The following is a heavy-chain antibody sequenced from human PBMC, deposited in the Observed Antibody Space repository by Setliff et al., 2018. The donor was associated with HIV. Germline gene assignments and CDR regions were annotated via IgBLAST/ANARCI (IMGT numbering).Heavy chain of an antibody. V-gene: IGHV4-59*08. J-gene: IGHJ4*02. CDR1: GGSISSHY. Sequence: SETLSLTCTVSGGSISSHYWSWIRQPPGKGLEWIGSSYYSGSTNYNPSLKRRVTISVDTSKNQFSLKLISVSAADTAVYYCAKLLPAADMAREIDSWGQGTLVTVSS. CDR2: SYYSGST. CDR3: AKLLPAADMAREIDS. D-gene: IGHD2-2*01.